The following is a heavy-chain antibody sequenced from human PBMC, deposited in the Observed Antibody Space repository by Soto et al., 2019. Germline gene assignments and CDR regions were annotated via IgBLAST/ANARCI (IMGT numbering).Heavy chain of an antibody. Sequence: GGLRRSCEASVLTLRRVSVNWVRQVPGKGLEWVASISSGSSDTWYADSVKGRFIISRDNAQNSLFLQMNPLRPEDTAMYYCARVAYWGPGTQVTVSS. CDR1: VLTLRRVS. CDR3: ARVAY. J-gene: IGHJ4*02. CDR2: ISSGSSDT. V-gene: IGHV3-21*01.